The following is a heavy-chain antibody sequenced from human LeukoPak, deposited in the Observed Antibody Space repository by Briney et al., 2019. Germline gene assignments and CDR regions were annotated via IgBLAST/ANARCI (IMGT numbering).Heavy chain of an antibody. CDR2: IIPIFGTA. CDR1: GYTFTSYG. J-gene: IGHJ4*02. D-gene: IGHD6-13*01. CDR3: AREGASSSWSPGDY. V-gene: IGHV1-69*13. Sequence: SVKVSCKASGYTFTSYGISWVRQAPGQGLEWMGGIIPIFGTANYAQKFQGRVTITADESTSTAYMELSSLRSEDTAVYYCAREGASSSWSPGDYWGQGTLVTVSS.